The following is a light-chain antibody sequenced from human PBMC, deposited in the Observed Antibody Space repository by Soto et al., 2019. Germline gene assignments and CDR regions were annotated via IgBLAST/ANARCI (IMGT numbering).Light chain of an antibody. CDR3: QSYDSSNRV. Sequence: NFMLTQPHSVSESPGKTVTISCTRSIGSIASNYVQWYQQRPGSAPTTVIYEDNQRPSGVPDRFSGSIDSSSNSASLTISGLKTEDEADYYCQSYDSSNRVFGGGTKVTVL. J-gene: IGLJ3*02. V-gene: IGLV6-57*03. CDR2: EDN. CDR1: IGSIASNY.